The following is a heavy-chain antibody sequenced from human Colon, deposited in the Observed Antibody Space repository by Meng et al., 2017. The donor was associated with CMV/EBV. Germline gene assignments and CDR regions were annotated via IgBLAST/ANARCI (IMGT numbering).Heavy chain of an antibody. J-gene: IGHJ4*02. Sequence: ASVKVSCKASGYTFISYVISWVRQAPGQGLEWMGWINGYNGDTIYAQNLQGRVTMTTNALTSTAYMEVRSLRSDDTAVYYCARGLQNGFFDYWGQGTLVTVSS. CDR3: ARGLQNGFFDY. V-gene: IGHV1-18*01. CDR2: INGYNGDT. D-gene: IGHD3-16*01. CDR1: GYTFISYV.